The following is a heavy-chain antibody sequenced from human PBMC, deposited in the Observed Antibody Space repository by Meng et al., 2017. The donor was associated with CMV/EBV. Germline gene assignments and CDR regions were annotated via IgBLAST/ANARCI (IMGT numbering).Heavy chain of an antibody. CDR3: ATNGPYYDFWSGQDY. J-gene: IGHJ4*02. CDR1: GGSITSGDYY. Sequence: LRLSCIVSGGSITSGDYYWSWIRQPPGKGLEWIGYIYYSGYTYYNPSLKSRVSISVDTSKNQFSLKLSSVTAADTAVYYCATNGPYYDFWSGQDYWGQGTLVTVSS. D-gene: IGHD3-3*01. V-gene: IGHV4-30-4*08. CDR2: IYYSGYT.